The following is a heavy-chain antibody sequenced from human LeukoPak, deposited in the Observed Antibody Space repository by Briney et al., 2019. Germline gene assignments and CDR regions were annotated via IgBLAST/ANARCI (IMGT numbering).Heavy chain of an antibody. CDR3: ARDRYYYDSSGYDPYFDY. CDR2: IYSGGST. V-gene: IGHV3-53*01. Sequence: GGSLRLSCAASGFTVSSNYMSWVRQAPGKGLEWVSIIYSGGSTFYADSVKGRFTISRDNSKNTLYLQMNSLRAEDTAVYYCARDRYYYDSSGYDPYFDYWGQGILVTVSS. D-gene: IGHD3-22*01. CDR1: GFTVSSNY. J-gene: IGHJ4*02.